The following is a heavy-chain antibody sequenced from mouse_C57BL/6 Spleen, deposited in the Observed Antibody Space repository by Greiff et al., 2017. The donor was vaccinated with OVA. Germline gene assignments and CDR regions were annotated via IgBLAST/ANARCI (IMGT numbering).Heavy chain of an antibody. V-gene: IGHV14-2*01. Sequence: VQLKESGAELVKPGASVKLSCTASGFNIKDYYMHWVKQRTEQGLEWIGRIDPEDGETKYAPKFQGKATITADTYSNTAYLQLSSLTSEDTAVYYCAKTTVVSLYAMDYWGQGTSVTVSS. CDR2: IDPEDGET. J-gene: IGHJ4*01. CDR1: GFNIKDYY. D-gene: IGHD1-1*01. CDR3: AKTTVVSLYAMDY.